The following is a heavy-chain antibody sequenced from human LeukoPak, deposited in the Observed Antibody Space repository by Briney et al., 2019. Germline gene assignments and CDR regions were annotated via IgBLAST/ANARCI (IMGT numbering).Heavy chain of an antibody. V-gene: IGHV4-34*01. CDR2: INHSGST. CDR3: ARHTLSYHYFDY. CDR1: GGSFSGYY. D-gene: IGHD1-26*01. Sequence: SETLSLTCAVYGGSFSGYYWSWIRQPPGKGLEWIGEINHSGSTYYNPSLKSRVTISVDTSKNQFSLKLSSVTAADTAVYYCARHTLSYHYFDYWGQGTLVTVSS. J-gene: IGHJ4*02.